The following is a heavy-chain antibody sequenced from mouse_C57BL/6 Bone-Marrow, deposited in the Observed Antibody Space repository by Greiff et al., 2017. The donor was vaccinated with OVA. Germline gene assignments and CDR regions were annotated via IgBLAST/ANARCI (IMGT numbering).Heavy chain of an antibody. CDR3: ARAPYYSNYPAWFAY. CDR1: GYTFTSYW. CDR2: IYPGSGST. V-gene: IGHV1-55*01. J-gene: IGHJ3*01. Sequence: QVQLKQSGAELVKPGASVKMSCKASGYTFTSYWITWVKQRPGQGLEWIGDIYPGSGSTNYNEKFKSKATLTVDTSSSTAYMQLSSLTSEDSAVYYCARAPYYSNYPAWFAYWGQGTLVTVSA. D-gene: IGHD2-5*01.